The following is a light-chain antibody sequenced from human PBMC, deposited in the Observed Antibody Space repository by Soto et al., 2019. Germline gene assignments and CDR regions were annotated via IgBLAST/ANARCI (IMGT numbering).Light chain of an antibody. CDR2: YDS. Sequence: SYELTQPPSVSVAPGKTARITCGGNNIGSKSVHWYQQKPGQAPVLVIYYDSDRPSGIPERFSGSNSGNTATLTISRVEDGDEADYYCQGWDSGSDHVVFGGGTKVTVL. CDR1: NIGSKS. J-gene: IGLJ2*01. CDR3: QGWDSGSDHVV. V-gene: IGLV3-21*04.